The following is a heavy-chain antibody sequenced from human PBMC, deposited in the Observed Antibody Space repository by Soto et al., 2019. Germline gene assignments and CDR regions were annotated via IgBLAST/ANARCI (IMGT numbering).Heavy chain of an antibody. CDR1: GFTFSSYA. CDR2: ISYDGSNK. V-gene: IGHV3-30-3*01. Sequence: GGSLRLSCAASGFTFSSYAMHWVRQAPGKGLERVAVISYDGSNKYYADSVKGRFTISRDNSKNTLYLQMNSLRAEDTAVYYCARDPTXGYCSSTSCYTGPWFDPWGRGTLVTVSS. CDR3: ARDPTXGYCSSTSCYTGPWFDP. D-gene: IGHD2-2*02. J-gene: IGHJ5*02.